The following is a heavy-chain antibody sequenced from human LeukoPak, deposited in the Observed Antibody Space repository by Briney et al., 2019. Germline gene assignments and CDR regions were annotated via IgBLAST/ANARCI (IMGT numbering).Heavy chain of an antibody. CDR1: GFTVSSNY. CDR2: IYSGGST. D-gene: IGHD3-22*01. Sequence: PGGSLRLSCAASGFTVSSNYMSWVRQAPGKGLEWVSVIYSGGSTYYADSVKGRFTISRDNSKNTLYLQMNSLRAEDTAVYYCARCPQQYYYDSSGYDYFDYWGQGTLVTVSS. V-gene: IGHV3-66*01. J-gene: IGHJ4*02. CDR3: ARCPQQYYYDSSGYDYFDY.